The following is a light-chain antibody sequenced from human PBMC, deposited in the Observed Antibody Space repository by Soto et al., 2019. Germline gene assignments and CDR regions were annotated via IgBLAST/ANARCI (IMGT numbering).Light chain of an antibody. CDR2: GAS. CDR1: QSISNY. Sequence: DIQMTQSPSSLSASVGDRVTITCRASQSISNYLNWFQQKPGRAPNLLIYGASSLQSGVPSRFSGSGSGTYFTLTISSLQPEDFATYYCQQSYSTLSWTFGQGTKVDIK. V-gene: IGKV1-39*01. CDR3: QQSYSTLSWT. J-gene: IGKJ1*01.